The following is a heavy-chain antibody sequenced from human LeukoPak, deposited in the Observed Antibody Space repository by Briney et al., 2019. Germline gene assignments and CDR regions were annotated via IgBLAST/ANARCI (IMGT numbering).Heavy chain of an antibody. CDR3: ATLTATGGAWFDP. CDR2: FDPEDGET. CDR1: GYTLTELS. Sequence: GASVMVSCKVSGYTLTELSMHWVRQAPGKGLEWMGGFDPEDGETIYAQKFQGRVTMTEDTSTDTAYMELSSLRSEDTAVYYCATLTATGGAWFDPWGQGTPVTVSS. V-gene: IGHV1-24*01. D-gene: IGHD7-27*01. J-gene: IGHJ5*02.